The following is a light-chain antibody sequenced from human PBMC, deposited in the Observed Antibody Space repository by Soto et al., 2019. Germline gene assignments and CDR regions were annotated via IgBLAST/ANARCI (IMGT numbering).Light chain of an antibody. CDR1: SGYSNYK. CDR3: GADHGSGSNFVYLG. V-gene: IGLV9-49*01. J-gene: IGLJ2*01. Sequence: QYVLTQPPSASASLGASVTLTCTLSSGYSNYKVDWYQQRPGKGPRFVMRVGTGGIVGSKGDGIPDRFSVLGSGLNRYLTIKNIQEEDESDYHCGADHGSGSNFVYLGFGGGTQLTVL. CDR2: VGTGGIVG.